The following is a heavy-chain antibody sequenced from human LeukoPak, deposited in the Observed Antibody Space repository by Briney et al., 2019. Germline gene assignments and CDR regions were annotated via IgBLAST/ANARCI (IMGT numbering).Heavy chain of an antibody. CDR1: GFTFSTYA. V-gene: IGHV3-23*01. CDR3: AKPRRAVTIYSDAFDI. CDR2: ITGGGGVT. D-gene: IGHD4-17*01. Sequence: PWGSLRLSCAASGFTFSTYAMTWVRQAPGKGLEWVSTITGGGGVTYYADSVKGRFTISRDDSKNTLYLHMNSLRVEDTAVFYCAKPRRAVTIYSDAFDIWGQGTVVTVSS. J-gene: IGHJ3*02.